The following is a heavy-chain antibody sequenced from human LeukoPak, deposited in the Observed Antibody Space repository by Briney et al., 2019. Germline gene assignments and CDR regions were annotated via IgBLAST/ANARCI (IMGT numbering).Heavy chain of an antibody. Sequence: GESLKIPCKGSGYTFTTYWTGWVRQVPGKGLEWMGIISPGDSDTRYSPSFQGQVTISADKSIRTAYLQWSSLKASDTAMYYCARRYCSSTFCHGAFDIWGQGTVVTVSS. V-gene: IGHV5-51*01. J-gene: IGHJ3*02. CDR2: ISPGDSDT. CDR1: GYTFTTYW. D-gene: IGHD2-2*01. CDR3: ARRYCSSTFCHGAFDI.